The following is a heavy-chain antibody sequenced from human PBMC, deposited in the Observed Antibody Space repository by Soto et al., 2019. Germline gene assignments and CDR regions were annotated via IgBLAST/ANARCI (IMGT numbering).Heavy chain of an antibody. J-gene: IGHJ6*02. V-gene: IGHV3-7*01. D-gene: IGHD3-22*01. CDR3: ARDHYYDSSGLYYYYGMDV. Sequence: VGSLRLSCAASGFTFSSYWMSWVRQAPGKGLEWVANIKQDGSEKYYVDSVKGRFTISRDNAKNSLYLQMNSLRAEDTAVYYCARDHYYDSSGLYYYYGMDVWGQGTTVTVSS. CDR2: IKQDGSEK. CDR1: GFTFSSYW.